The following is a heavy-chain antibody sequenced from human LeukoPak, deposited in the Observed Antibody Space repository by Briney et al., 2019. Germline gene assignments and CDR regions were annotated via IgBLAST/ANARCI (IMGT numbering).Heavy chain of an antibody. CDR3: ASEYNWNDVGGRPLDY. D-gene: IGHD1-20*01. J-gene: IGHJ4*02. V-gene: IGHV3-48*04. CDR2: ISSSSSTI. CDR1: GFTFSSYS. Sequence: GGSLRLSCAASGFTFSSYSMNWVRQAPGKGLEWVSYISSSSSTIYYADSVKGRFTISRDNAKNSLYLQMNSLRAEDTAVYYCASEYNWNDVGGRPLDYWGQGTLVTVSS.